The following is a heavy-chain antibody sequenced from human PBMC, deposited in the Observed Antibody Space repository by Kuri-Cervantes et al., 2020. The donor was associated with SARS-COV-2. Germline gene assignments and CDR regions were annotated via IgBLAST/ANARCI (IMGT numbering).Heavy chain of an antibody. CDR3: ARGSKPSEY. Sequence: GESLKISCAASGFTFSNYCMHWVRQAPGKGLEWLAIISYAGSKKYYADSVKGRFTISRDNAKNSLYLQMNSLRAEDTAVYYCARGSKPSEYWGQGTLVTVSS. CDR2: ISYAGSKK. V-gene: IGHV3-30*04. CDR1: GFTFSNYC. J-gene: IGHJ4*02.